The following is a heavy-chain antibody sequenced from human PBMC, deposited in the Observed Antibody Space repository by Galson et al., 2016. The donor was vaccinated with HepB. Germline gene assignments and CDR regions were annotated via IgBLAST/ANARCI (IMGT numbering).Heavy chain of an antibody. J-gene: IGHJ4*02. Sequence: SLRLSCATSGFAFNAYTMNWVRQAPGKGLAWVSSVSGSDDSTYYADSLKGRFTISRDNAAKSLFLQMSSLKTDDTGVYYCARVVARGYSYGFLYWGQGTLVAVSS. CDR2: VSGSDDST. CDR1: GFAFNAYT. D-gene: IGHD5-18*01. V-gene: IGHV3-21*01. CDR3: ARVVARGYSYGFLY.